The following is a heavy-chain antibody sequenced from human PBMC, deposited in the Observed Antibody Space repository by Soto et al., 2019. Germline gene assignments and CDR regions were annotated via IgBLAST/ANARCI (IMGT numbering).Heavy chain of an antibody. J-gene: IGHJ6*02. V-gene: IGHV4-34*01. D-gene: IGHD6-13*01. Sequence: PSETLSLTCAVYGGSFSGYYWSWIRQPPGQGLEWIGEINHSGSTNYNPSLKSRVTISVDTSKNQFSLKLSSVTAADTAVYYCARVGIAAAGTIRRYYYYGMDVWGQGTTVTVSS. CDR3: ARVGIAAAGTIRRYYYYGMDV. CDR1: GGSFSGYY. CDR2: INHSGST.